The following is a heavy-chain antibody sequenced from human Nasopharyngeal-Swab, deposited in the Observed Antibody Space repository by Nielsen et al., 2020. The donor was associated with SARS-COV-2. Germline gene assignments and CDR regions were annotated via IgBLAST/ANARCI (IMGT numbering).Heavy chain of an antibody. D-gene: IGHD3-10*01. CDR2: INAGNGNT. J-gene: IGHJ5*02. Sequence: ASVKVSCKASGYTFTSYAMHWVRQAPGQRLEWMGWINAGNGNTKYSQKFQGRVTITRDTSASTAYMELSSLRSEDMAVYYCARVMVRGVQGSVRAGPFDPWGQGTLVTVSS. CDR3: ARVMVRGVQGSVRAGPFDP. V-gene: IGHV1-3*01. CDR1: GYTFTSYA.